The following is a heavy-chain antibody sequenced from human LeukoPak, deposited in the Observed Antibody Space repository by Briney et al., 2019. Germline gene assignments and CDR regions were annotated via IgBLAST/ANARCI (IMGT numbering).Heavy chain of an antibody. Sequence: SETLSLPCALYGGSFSGYYWRWLRQPPGKGLEWIGEINHSGSTNYNPSLKSRVTISVNTSKNQFSLKLSSVTAADTAVYYCARQGANYYGSGSYYNVFDYGGEGTLVTVSS. CDR3: ARQGANYYGSGSYYNVFDY. CDR1: GGSFSGYY. D-gene: IGHD3-10*01. V-gene: IGHV4-34*01. J-gene: IGHJ4*02. CDR2: INHSGST.